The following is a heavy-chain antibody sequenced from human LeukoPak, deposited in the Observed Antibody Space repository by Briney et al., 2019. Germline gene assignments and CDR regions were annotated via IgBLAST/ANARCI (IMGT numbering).Heavy chain of an antibody. CDR3: ARKVYSKFDY. V-gene: IGHV3-23*01. D-gene: IGHD4-4*01. CDR1: GFTFNNYA. J-gene: IGHJ4*02. Sequence: GGSLRLSCAACGFTFNNYAMTWVRQAPGKGPEWVSAISSSGGNTYYADSVKGRFTISRDNSKSTLYLQMNSLRAEDTDVYYCARKVYSKFDYWGQGTLVTVSS. CDR2: ISSSGGNT.